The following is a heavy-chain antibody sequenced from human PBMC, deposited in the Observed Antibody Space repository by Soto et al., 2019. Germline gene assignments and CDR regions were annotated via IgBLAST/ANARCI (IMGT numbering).Heavy chain of an antibody. CDR3: ARFPQTAIVGAAYFDY. CDR2: SIPILGIA. V-gene: IGHV1-69*02. D-gene: IGHD1-26*01. CDR1: GGTFSSYI. J-gene: IGHJ4*02. Sequence: QVQLVQSGAEVKKPGSSVKVSCKASGGTFSSYIISWVRQAPGQGLEWMGRSIPILGIANYAQKFQGRVTITADKSTSTAYMELRSLRFEDTAVYYCARFPQTAIVGAAYFDYWGQGTLVTVSS.